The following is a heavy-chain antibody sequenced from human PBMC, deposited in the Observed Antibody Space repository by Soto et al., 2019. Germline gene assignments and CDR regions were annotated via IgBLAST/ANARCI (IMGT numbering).Heavy chain of an antibody. J-gene: IGHJ6*02. Sequence: QVQLVQSGAEVRKPGSSVTVSCKASGGTFSTYGITWVRQAPGQGLEWMGNIIPLIGTANYAQRFRGRVTITADASTTTAYMELPSLRSEDTAVYYCARVVMTTVPASVYYGLDVWGQGTTVTVSS. CDR3: ARVVMTTVPASVYYGLDV. CDR2: IIPLIGTA. V-gene: IGHV1-69*18. D-gene: IGHD4-4*01. CDR1: GGTFSTYG.